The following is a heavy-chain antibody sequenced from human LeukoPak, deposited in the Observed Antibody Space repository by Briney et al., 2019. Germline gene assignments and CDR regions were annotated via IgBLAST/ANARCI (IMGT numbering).Heavy chain of an antibody. V-gene: IGHV3-30*02. J-gene: IGHJ4*02. D-gene: IGHD6-13*01. CDR2: IRYDGSEK. Sequence: PGGSLRLSCAASGFTFSTFDMHWVRQAPGKGLEWVSFIRYDGSEKLYADSVKGRFTVSRDNSKNTLYLQMNSLRAEDTAVYYCANSDYSSSYYWGQGTLVTVSS. CDR1: GFTFSTFD. CDR3: ANSDYSSSYY.